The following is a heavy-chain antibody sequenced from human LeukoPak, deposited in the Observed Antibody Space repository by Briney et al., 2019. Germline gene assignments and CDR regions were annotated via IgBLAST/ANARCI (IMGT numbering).Heavy chain of an antibody. J-gene: IGHJ4*02. D-gene: IGHD1-1*01. CDR2: ISNCAGAT. CDR3: AKDAGGTPPMHRRDY. Sequence: AGSLSLSCAASGFTFSNYAVNWGRQAQPKGLELDAIISNCAGATSYSDSVKGRFTTSRVNSTNTLYLQMNSLRAEDTAVYYCAKDAGGTPPMHRRDYWGQGTLVTVSS. V-gene: IGHV3-23*01. CDR1: GFTFSNYA.